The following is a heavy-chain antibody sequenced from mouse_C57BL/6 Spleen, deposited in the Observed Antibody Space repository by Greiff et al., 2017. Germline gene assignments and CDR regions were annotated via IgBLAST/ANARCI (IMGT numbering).Heavy chain of an antibody. Sequence: QVQLQQPGAELVMPGASVKLSCKASGYTFTSYWMHWVKQRPGQGLEWIGEIDPSDSYTNYNQKFKGKSTLTVGKSSSTAYMQLSSLTSEDSAVYYCARPYSNYAWFAYWGQGTLVTVSA. D-gene: IGHD2-5*01. J-gene: IGHJ3*01. CDR1: GYTFTSYW. V-gene: IGHV1-69*01. CDR2: IDPSDSYT. CDR3: ARPYSNYAWFAY.